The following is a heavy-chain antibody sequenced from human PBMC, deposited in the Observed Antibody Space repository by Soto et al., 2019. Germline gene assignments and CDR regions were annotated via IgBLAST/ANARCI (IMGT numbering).Heavy chain of an antibody. J-gene: IGHJ6*02. V-gene: IGHV2-26*01. CDR1: GFSLSNARMG. D-gene: IGHD3-3*02. CDR2: IFSNDEK. CDR3: ARIRISSLRYGMDV. Sequence: QVTLKESGPVLVKPTETLTLICTVSGFSLSNARMGVSWIRQPPGKALEWLAHIFSNDEKSYSTSLKSRLTISKDTSKSQVVLTMTNMDPVDTATYYCARIRISSLRYGMDVWGQGTTVTVSS.